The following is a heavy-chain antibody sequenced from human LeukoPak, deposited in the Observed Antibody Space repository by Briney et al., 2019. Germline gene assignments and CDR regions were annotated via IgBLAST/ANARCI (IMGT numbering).Heavy chain of an antibody. J-gene: IGHJ5*02. CDR2: IYYSGST. CDR1: GGSMSSSSYY. V-gene: IGHV4-39*01. D-gene: IGHD2-15*01. CDR3: ARVGGVVAAISGTVWFDP. Sequence: SETLSLTCTVSGGSMSSSSYYWGWIRQPPGKGLEWIGSIYYSGSTYYNPSLKSRVTISVDTSKNQFSLKLSSVTAADTAVYYCARVGGVVAAISGTVWFDPWGQGALVTVSS.